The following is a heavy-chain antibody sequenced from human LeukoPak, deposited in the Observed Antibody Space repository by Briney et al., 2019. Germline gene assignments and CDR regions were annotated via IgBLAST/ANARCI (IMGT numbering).Heavy chain of an antibody. CDR3: ASGPGLQNLPWVRGVIRIPYYFDY. CDR2: IIPIFGTA. V-gene: IGHV1-69*13. Sequence: PRASVKVSCKASGGTFSSYAISWVRQAPGQGLEWMGGIIPIFGTANYAQKFQGRVTITADESTSTAYMELSSLRSEDTAVYYCASGPGLQNLPWVRGVIRIPYYFDYWGQGTLVTVSS. CDR1: GGTFSSYA. D-gene: IGHD3-10*01. J-gene: IGHJ4*02.